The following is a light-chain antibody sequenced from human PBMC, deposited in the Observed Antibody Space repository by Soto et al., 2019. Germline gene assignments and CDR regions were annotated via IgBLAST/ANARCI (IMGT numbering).Light chain of an antibody. CDR1: QRVNNY. J-gene: IGKJ1*01. CDR3: QQSYSTPWT. CDR2: AAS. V-gene: IGKV1-39*01. Sequence: DVQMTQSPSSLSASVGDRVTITCRASQRVNNYLNWYQPTPGEATKLLISAASSLQIGVPSRVGGSGSGTDVTLAISGLQPEDGATYDGQQSYSTPWTFGQGTKVDIK.